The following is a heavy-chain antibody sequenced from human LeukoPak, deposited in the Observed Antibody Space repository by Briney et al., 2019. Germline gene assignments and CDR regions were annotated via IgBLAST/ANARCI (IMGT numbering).Heavy chain of an antibody. Sequence: ASVKVSCKASGYTFTAYYMHWVRQAPGQGLEWMGWINPNSGGTNYAQKFQGRVTMTRDTSISTAYMELSRLRSDDTAVYYCARDRTAAGKSGFDPWGQGTLVTVSS. CDR2: INPNSGGT. CDR1: GYTFTAYY. V-gene: IGHV1-2*02. J-gene: IGHJ5*02. D-gene: IGHD6-13*01. CDR3: ARDRTAAGKSGFDP.